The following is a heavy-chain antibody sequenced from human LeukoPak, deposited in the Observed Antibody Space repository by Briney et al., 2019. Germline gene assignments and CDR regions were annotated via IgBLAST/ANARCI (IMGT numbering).Heavy chain of an antibody. CDR3: ARDAPELRNAFDI. CDR1: GGSFSGYY. CDR2: INHSGST. D-gene: IGHD1-7*01. V-gene: IGHV4-34*01. J-gene: IGHJ3*02. Sequence: SETLSLTCAVYGGSFSGYYWSWIRHPPGKGLEWIGEINHSGSTNYNPSLKSRVTIPVDTSKNQFSLKLISVTAADTAVYYCARDAPELRNAFDIWGQGTMVTVSS.